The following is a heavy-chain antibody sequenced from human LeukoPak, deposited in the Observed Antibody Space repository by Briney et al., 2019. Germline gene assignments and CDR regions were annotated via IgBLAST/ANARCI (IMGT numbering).Heavy chain of an antibody. D-gene: IGHD6-19*01. Sequence: PGGSLRLSCAASGFTFSSYGMHWVRQAPGKGLEWVAFIRYDGSADSVKGRFTISRDNSKNTLYLQMNSLRAEDTAVYYCAKKGSGWYYWGQGTLVTVS. V-gene: IGHV3-30*02. CDR3: AKKGSGWYY. CDR2: IRYDGS. J-gene: IGHJ4*02. CDR1: GFTFSSYG.